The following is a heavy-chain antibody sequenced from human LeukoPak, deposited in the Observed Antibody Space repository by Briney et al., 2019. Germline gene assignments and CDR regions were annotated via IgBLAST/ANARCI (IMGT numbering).Heavy chain of an antibody. CDR2: ISYDGSNK. D-gene: IGHD1-26*01. CDR3: ARNQQGGSYYNWFDP. V-gene: IGHV3-30*04. J-gene: IGHJ5*02. Sequence: GGSLRLPCAASGFTFSSYAMHWVRQAPGKGLEWVAVISYDGSNKYYADSVKGRFTIPRDNAKNSLYLQMNSLRAEDTAVYYCARNQQGGSYYNWFDPWGQGTLVTVSS. CDR1: GFTFSSYA.